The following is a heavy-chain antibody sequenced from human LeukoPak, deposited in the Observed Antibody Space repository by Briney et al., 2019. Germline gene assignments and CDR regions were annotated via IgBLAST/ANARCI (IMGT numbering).Heavy chain of an antibody. Sequence: GGSLRLSCAASGFTFNDYYMSWIRQAPGKGLEWLSYINIGGTNTHYADSVKGRFTISRENSKNTLYLQMNSLSVDDTAIYYCVLGVGGSGSFLLGSWGQGTLVTVSS. V-gene: IGHV3-11*06. J-gene: IGHJ4*02. CDR1: GFTFNDYY. CDR3: VLGVGGSGSFLLGS. D-gene: IGHD3-10*01. CDR2: INIGGTNT.